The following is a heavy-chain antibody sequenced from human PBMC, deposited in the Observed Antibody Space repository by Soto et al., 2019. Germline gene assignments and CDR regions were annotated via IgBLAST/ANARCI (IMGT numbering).Heavy chain of an antibody. CDR2: ISYSSSTI. CDR1: GFSFSNYN. J-gene: IGHJ4*02. D-gene: IGHD2-15*01. V-gene: IGHV3-48*02. CDR3: HTGIGSGLDC. Sequence: EVQLVESGGGLVQPGGSLRLSCAASGFSFSNYNMNWVRQAPGKGLEWVSYISYSSSTIYYADSVKGRFTISRDNAKNSLYLKMNSLRDEDTAVYYWHTGIGSGLDCWGQGTLVTVSS.